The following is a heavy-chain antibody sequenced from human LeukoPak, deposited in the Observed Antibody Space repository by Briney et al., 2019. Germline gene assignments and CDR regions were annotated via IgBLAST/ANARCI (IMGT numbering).Heavy chain of an antibody. CDR1: GFTFTSST. CDR2: IVVGSGNT. Sequence: SVKVSCKASGFTFTSSTVQWVRQARGQRLEWIGWIVVGSGNTDYAQNFQERVTITRDMSTSTAYMELSSLRSEDTAVYYCAADLPDDDYYYYYYMDVWGKGTTVTVSS. V-gene: IGHV1-58*01. CDR3: AADLPDDDYYYYYYMDV. J-gene: IGHJ6*03. D-gene: IGHD3-3*01.